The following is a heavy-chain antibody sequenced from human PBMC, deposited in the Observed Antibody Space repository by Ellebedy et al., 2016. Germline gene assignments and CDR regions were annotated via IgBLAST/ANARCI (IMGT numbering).Heavy chain of an antibody. V-gene: IGHV3-23*01. J-gene: IGHJ4*02. CDR1: GFTVSTYA. D-gene: IGHD6-13*01. Sequence: GESLKISXAASGFTVSTYAMSWVRQAPGKGLEWVSAISDSGDSTYYADSVKGRFTISRDNSKNTLYLQMNSLRAEDTAVYYCAKDPSGAASIFDYWGQGTLVTVSS. CDR2: ISDSGDST. CDR3: AKDPSGAASIFDY.